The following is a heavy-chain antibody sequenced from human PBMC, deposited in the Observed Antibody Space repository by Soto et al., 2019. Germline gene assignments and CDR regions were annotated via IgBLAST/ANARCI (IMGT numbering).Heavy chain of an antibody. Sequence: EVQLLESGGGLVQPGGSLRLSCAASGFTFYSYAMSWVRQAPGKGLEWVSTIGSVGGDTYYADSVKGRFTISRDDSKNTLLLQMNSLRADDTAVYYCVKDRMAYNSVWDPFDIWGQGTMVTVSS. CDR3: VKDRMAYNSVWDPFDI. J-gene: IGHJ3*02. D-gene: IGHD1-20*01. CDR2: IGSVGGDT. CDR1: GFTFYSYA. V-gene: IGHV3-23*01.